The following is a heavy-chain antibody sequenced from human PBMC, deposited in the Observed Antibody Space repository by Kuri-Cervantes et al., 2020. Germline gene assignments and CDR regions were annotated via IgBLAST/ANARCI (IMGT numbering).Heavy chain of an antibody. CDR2: IYYSGST. D-gene: IGHD1-26*01. CDR3: AREWDLLISS. V-gene: IGHV4-34*01. CDR1: GFTFSDYY. J-gene: IGHJ4*02. Sequence: ESLKISCAASGFTFSDYYMSWIRQAPGKGLEWIGTIYYSGSTHYNPSLKSRVTLSIDTSKNQFSLKLNSMTAADTAVYYCAREWDLLISSWGQGTLVTVSS.